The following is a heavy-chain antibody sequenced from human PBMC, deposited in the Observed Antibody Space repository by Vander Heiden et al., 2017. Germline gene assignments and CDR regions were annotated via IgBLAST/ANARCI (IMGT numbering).Heavy chain of an antibody. Sequence: QVQLVQSGAEVKKPGASVKVSCKASGYTFTSYVINWVRQATGQGLGGMGWMNPNSGNTGYTQKFQGRVTMTRNTSISTAYMELSSLRSEDTAVYFCARGRRAAAGTDYWGQGTLVTVSS. CDR3: ARGRRAAAGTDY. D-gene: IGHD6-13*01. CDR2: MNPNSGNT. CDR1: GYTFTSYV. V-gene: IGHV1-8*01. J-gene: IGHJ4*02.